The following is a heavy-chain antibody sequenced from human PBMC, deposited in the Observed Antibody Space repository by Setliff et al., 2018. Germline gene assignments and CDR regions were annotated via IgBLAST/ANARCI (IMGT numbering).Heavy chain of an antibody. Sequence: GGSLRLSCAASGVTFSRHAMHWVRQAPGKGLEWVSGIVQSSDTFYPDSMKGRFTVSRDNSRNTISLQINDLRAEDTATYYCVKDTVPNGIWDFDSWGQGLLVTVSS. D-gene: IGHD4-17*01. J-gene: IGHJ4*02. CDR3: VKDTVPNGIWDFDS. CDR1: GVTFSRHA. V-gene: IGHV3-23*01. CDR2: IVQSSDT.